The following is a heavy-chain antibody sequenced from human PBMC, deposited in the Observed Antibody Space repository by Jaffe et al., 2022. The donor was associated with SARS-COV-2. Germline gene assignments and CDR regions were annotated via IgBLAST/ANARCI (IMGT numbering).Heavy chain of an antibody. CDR2: INHRGST. Sequence: QLQLQESGPGLVKPSETLSLTCTVSGGSITSENYYWGWIRQPPGKGLEWIGNINHRGSTYYNPSLKSRVTISVDASKNHLSLKLSSVTAADTAVYYCARRREGSSGLEYWGQGTLVTVSS. CDR1: GGSITSENYY. V-gene: IGHV4-39*02. D-gene: IGHD6-19*01. J-gene: IGHJ4*02. CDR3: ARRREGSSGLEY.